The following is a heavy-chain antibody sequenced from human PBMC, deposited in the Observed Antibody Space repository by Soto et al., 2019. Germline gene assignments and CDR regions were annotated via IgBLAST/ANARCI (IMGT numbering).Heavy chain of an antibody. CDR3: ALLRSSGWYFDY. V-gene: IGHV1-46*01. CDR2: INPSGGST. J-gene: IGHJ4*02. D-gene: IGHD6-19*01. Sequence: GASVKASCKASGYTFTSYYMHWVRQAPGQGLEWMGIINPSGGSTSYAQKFQGRVTMTRDTSTSTVYMELSSLRSGDTAVYYCALLRSSGWYFDYWGQGTLVTVSS. CDR1: GYTFTSYY.